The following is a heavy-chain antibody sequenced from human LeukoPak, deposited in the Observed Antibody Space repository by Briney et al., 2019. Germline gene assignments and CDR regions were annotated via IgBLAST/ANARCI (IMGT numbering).Heavy chain of an antibody. Sequence: DSVKVSCKASGYTFTGYYMNWVRQAPGQGLEWMGGIHPNSSGTKYAQKFQGSVTMTRDTTISTAYMELSRLRSDATALYYCARDTSDYYDSSGYYLVWGQGTLVTVSS. J-gene: IGHJ4*02. D-gene: IGHD3-22*01. V-gene: IGHV1-2*02. CDR2: IHPNSSGT. CDR3: ARDTSDYYDSSGYYLV. CDR1: GYTFTGYY.